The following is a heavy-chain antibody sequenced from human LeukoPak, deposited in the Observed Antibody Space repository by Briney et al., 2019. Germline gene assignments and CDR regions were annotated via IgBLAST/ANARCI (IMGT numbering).Heavy chain of an antibody. J-gene: IGHJ4*02. D-gene: IGHD6-13*01. CDR1: GFTFSSYW. CDR3: ARGEAAFDY. Sequence: GSLRLPCEVSGFTFSSYWMNWVRQAPGKGLEWIGSIYYSGSTYYNPSLKSRVTISVDTSKNQFSLKLSSVTAADTAVYYCARGEAAFDYWGQGTLVTVSS. CDR2: IYYSGST. V-gene: IGHV4-39*07.